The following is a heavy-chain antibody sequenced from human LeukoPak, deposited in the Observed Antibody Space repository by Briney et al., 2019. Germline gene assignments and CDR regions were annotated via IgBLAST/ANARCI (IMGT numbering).Heavy chain of an antibody. CDR3: ARISGSYSSFPRDY. J-gene: IGHJ4*02. CDR1: GGSISSSSYY. V-gene: IGHV4-39*01. Sequence: SETLSLTCTVSGGSISSSSYYWDWIRQPPGKGLEWIGSIYYSGSTYYNPSLKSRVTISVDTSKNQFSLKLSSVTAADTAVYYCARISGSYSSFPRDYWGQGTLVTVSS. D-gene: IGHD1-26*01. CDR2: IYYSGST.